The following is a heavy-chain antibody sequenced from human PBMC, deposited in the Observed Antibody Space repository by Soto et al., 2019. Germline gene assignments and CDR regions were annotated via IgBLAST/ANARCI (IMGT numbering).Heavy chain of an antibody. D-gene: IGHD3-10*01. CDR1: GYTFTSYG. J-gene: IGHJ5*02. CDR2: ISAYNGNT. Sequence: ASVKVSCKASGYTFTSYGISWVRQAPGQGLEWMGWISAYNGNTNYAQKLQGRVTMTTDTSTSTAYMELRSLRSDDAAVYYCARDPRYYGSGRPTWFDPWGQGTLVTVSS. CDR3: ARDPRYYGSGRPTWFDP. V-gene: IGHV1-18*01.